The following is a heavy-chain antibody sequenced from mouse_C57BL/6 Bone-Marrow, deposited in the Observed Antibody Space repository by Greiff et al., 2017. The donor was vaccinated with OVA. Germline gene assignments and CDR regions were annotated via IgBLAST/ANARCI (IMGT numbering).Heavy chain of an antibody. CDR1: GFTFSSYA. V-gene: IGHV5-4*03. J-gene: IGHJ2*01. CDR3: ARRRYSNYYFDY. D-gene: IGHD2-5*01. Sequence: EVKVVESGGGLVKPGGSLKLSCAASGFTFSSYAMSWVRQTPEKRLEWVATISDGGSYTYYPDNVKGRFTISRDNAKNNLYLQMSHLKSEDTAMYYCARRRYSNYYFDYWGQGTTLTVSS. CDR2: ISDGGSYT.